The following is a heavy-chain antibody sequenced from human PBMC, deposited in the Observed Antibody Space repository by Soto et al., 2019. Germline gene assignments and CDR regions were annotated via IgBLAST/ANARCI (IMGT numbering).Heavy chain of an antibody. J-gene: IGHJ5*02. Sequence: EVQLVESGGGLVQPGGSLRLSCADSGFILRNYWMSWVRQAPGMGLQWVASIKEDGSEKYYVDPVKGRFTISRENAKISLYLQMNSLRAEDTAVYYCARYRSLDPWGQGILVTVSS. CDR2: IKEDGSEK. V-gene: IGHV3-7*03. CDR3: ARYRSLDP. D-gene: IGHD3-16*02. CDR1: GFILRNYW.